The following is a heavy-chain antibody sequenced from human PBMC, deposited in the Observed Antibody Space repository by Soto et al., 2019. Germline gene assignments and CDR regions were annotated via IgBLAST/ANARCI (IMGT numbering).Heavy chain of an antibody. CDR3: ARVRTSSWADYYYYGMDV. J-gene: IGHJ6*02. CDR1: GGTFSSYA. CDR2: IIPIFGTA. D-gene: IGHD6-13*01. V-gene: IGHV1-69*13. Sequence: SVKVSCKASGGTFSSYAISWVRQAPGQGLEWMGGIIPIFGTANYAHKFQGRVTITADESTSTAYMELSSLRSEDTAVYYCARVRTSSWADYYYYGMDVWGQGTTVTVSS.